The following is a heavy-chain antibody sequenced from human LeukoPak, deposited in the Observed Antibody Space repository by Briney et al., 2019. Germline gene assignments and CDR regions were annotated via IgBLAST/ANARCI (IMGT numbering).Heavy chain of an antibody. CDR3: ARDPVGNYDYVWGSYRYKVGRTDAFDI. V-gene: IGHV1-18*01. D-gene: IGHD3-16*02. CDR1: GYTFTSYG. J-gene: IGHJ3*02. Sequence: ASVKVSCKASGYTFTSYGISWVRQAPGQGLEWMGWISAYNGNTNYAQKLQGRVTMTTDTPTSTAYMELRSLRSDDTAVYYCARDPVGNYDYVWGSYRYKVGRTDAFDIWGQGTMVTVSS. CDR2: ISAYNGNT.